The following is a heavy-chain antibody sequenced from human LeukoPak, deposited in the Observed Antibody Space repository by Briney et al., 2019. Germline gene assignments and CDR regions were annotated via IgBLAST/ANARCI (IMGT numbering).Heavy chain of an antibody. V-gene: IGHV4-59*01. CDR2: IYYSGST. D-gene: IGHD3-3*01. CDR3: ARAPWGRSDFWSGHPYYFDY. Sequence: PSETLSLTCTVSGGSISSYYWSWTRQPPGKGLEWIGYIYYSGSTNHNPSLKSRVTISVDTSKNQFSLKLSSVTAADTAVYYCARAPWGRSDFWSGHPYYFDYWGQGTLVTVSS. J-gene: IGHJ4*02. CDR1: GGSISSYY.